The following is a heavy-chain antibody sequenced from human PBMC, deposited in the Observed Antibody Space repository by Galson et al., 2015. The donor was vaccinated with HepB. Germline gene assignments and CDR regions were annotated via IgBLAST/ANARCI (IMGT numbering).Heavy chain of an antibody. D-gene: IGHD6-13*01. Sequence: SLRLSCAASGFTFSNYGMHWVRQAPGKGLEWVAVIWYDGSHNYYGDSVKGRFTISRDNSKKTLYLQMNSLRAEDTAVYYCAREDKNIAVAALDYWGQGTMVTVSS. CDR3: AREDKNIAVAALDY. CDR1: GFTFSNYG. V-gene: IGHV3-33*08. J-gene: IGHJ4*02. CDR2: IWYDGSHN.